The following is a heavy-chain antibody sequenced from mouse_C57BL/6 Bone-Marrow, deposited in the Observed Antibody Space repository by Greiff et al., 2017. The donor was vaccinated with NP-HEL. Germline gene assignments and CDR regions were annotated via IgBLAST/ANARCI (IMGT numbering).Heavy chain of an antibody. Sequence: VQLQQSGAELARPGASVKMSCKASGYTFTSYTMHWVKQRPGQGLEWIGYINPSSGYTKYNQKFKDKATLTADKSSSTAYMQLSSLTSEDSAVYYCANGRHDYDVGGAYWGQGTLVTVSA. CDR1: GYTFTSYT. V-gene: IGHV1-4*01. CDR2: INPSSGYT. D-gene: IGHD2-4*01. J-gene: IGHJ3*01. CDR3: ANGRHDYDVGGAY.